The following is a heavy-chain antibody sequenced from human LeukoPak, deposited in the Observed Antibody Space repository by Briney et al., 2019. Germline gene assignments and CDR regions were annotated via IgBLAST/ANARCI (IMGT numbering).Heavy chain of an antibody. CDR2: INHSGST. CDR3: ASLVAAAGTRFDY. J-gene: IGHJ4*02. Sequence: PSETLSLTCAVYGGSFSGYYWSWIRQPPGKGLEWIGEINHSGSTNYNPSLKSRVTISVDTSKNQFSLKLSSVTAADTAVYYCASLVAAAGTRFDYWGQGTLVTVSS. V-gene: IGHV4-34*01. D-gene: IGHD6-13*01. CDR1: GGSFSGYY.